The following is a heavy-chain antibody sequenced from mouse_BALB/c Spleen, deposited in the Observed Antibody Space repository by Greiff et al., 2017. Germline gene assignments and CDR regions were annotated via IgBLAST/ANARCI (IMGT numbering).Heavy chain of an antibody. J-gene: IGHJ2*01. CDR1: GYTFTDYW. Sequence: VQLQQPGAELVMPGASVKMSCKASGYTFTDYWMHWVKQRPGQGLEWIGAIDTSDSYTSYNQKFKGKATLTVDESSSTAYMQLSSLTSEDSAVYYCARDVDYWGQGTTLTVSS. CDR3: ARDVDY. CDR2: IDTSDSYT. V-gene: IGHV1-69*01.